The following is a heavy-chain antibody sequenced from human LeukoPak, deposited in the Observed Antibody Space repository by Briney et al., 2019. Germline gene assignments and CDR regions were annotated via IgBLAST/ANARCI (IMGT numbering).Heavy chain of an antibody. CDR3: ARLLKAEVDY. V-gene: IGHV4-59*08. CDR1: GGSISNYY. J-gene: IGHJ4*02. Sequence: SETLSLACTVSGGSISNYYWNWIRQPPGKGLEWIGYIYYSGNTYYNPSLKSRVTISVDTSQTQFSLRLNSVTAADTAVYYCARLLKAEVDYWGQGTLVTVSS. CDR2: IYYSGNT.